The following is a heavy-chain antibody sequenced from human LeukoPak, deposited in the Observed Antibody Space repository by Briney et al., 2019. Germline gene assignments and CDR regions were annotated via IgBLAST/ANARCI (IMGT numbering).Heavy chain of an antibody. CDR3: ASKGSSTICCPKDY. CDR2: IYHSGST. J-gene: IGHJ4*02. D-gene: IGHD2-2*01. V-gene: IGHV4-38-2*01. CDR1: GYSISSGYY. Sequence: SETLSLTCAVSGYSISSGYYWGWIRQPPGKGLEWIGSIYHSGSTYYNPSLKSRVTISVDTSKNRFSLKLSSVTAADTAVYYCASKGSSTICCPKDYWGQGTLVTVSS.